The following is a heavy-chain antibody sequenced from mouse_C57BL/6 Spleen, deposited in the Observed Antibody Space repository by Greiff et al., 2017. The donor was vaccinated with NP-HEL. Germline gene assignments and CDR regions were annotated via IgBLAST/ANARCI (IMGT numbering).Heavy chain of an antibody. V-gene: IGHV5-16*01. J-gene: IGHJ2*01. CDR2: INYDGSST. Sequence: EVKLVESEGGLVQPGSSMKLSCTASGFTFSDYYMAWVRQVPEKGLEWVANINYDGSSTYYLDSLKSRFIISRDNAKNILYLQMSSLKSEDTATYYCAREGERGYYFDYWGQGTTLTVSS. CDR1: GFTFSDYY. CDR3: AREGERGYYFDY.